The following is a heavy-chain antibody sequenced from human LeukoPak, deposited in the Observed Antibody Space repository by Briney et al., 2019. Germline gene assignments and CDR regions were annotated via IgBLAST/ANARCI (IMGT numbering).Heavy chain of an antibody. V-gene: IGHV3-7*01. CDR1: GFTFSSYW. J-gene: IGHJ4*02. D-gene: IGHD3-3*01. CDR3: ARDLGPYDFWSGYFGY. CDR2: IKQDGSEK. Sequence: GGSLRLSCAACGFTFSSYWMMWVRQAPGKGLKWVANIKQDGSEKYYVDYVKGRFTISRDNAQNSLYLQMNSLRAEDTAVYYCARDLGPYDFWSGYFGYWGQGTLVTVSS.